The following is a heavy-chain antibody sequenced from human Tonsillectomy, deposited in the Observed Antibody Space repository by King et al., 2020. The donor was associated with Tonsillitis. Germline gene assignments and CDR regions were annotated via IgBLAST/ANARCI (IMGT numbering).Heavy chain of an antibody. Sequence: MQLQESGPGLVKPSETLSLTCTVSGGSISSYYWSWIRQPPGKGLEWIGYIYYSGSTNYNPSLKSRVTISVDTSKNQFSLKLSSVTAADTAVYYCARVGYYYDSSGYSDAFDIWGQGKMVTVSS. D-gene: IGHD3-22*01. CDR3: ARVGYYYDSSGYSDAFDI. V-gene: IGHV4-59*01. CDR2: IYYSGST. CDR1: GGSISSYY. J-gene: IGHJ3*02.